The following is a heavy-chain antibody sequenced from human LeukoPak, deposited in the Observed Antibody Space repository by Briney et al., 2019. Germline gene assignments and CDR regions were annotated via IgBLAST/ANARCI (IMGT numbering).Heavy chain of an antibody. J-gene: IGHJ6*02. CDR2: INHSGST. CDR1: GGSFSGYY. CDR3: ARDRARYCSSTSRYVPYGMDV. V-gene: IGHV4-34*01. D-gene: IGHD2-2*01. Sequence: PSETLSLTCAVYGGSFSGYYWSWIRQPPGKGLEWIGEINHSGSTNYNPSLKSRVTISVDTSKNQFSLKLSSVTAADTAVYYCARDRARYCSSTSRYVPYGMDVWGQGTTVTVSS.